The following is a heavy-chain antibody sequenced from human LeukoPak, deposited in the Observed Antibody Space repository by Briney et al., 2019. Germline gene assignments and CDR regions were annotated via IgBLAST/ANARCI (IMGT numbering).Heavy chain of an antibody. Sequence: PSETLSLTCTVSGGSISSYYWSWIRQPPGKGLEWIGYIYYSGSTNYNPSLKSRVTISVETSKNQFSLKLSSVTAADTAVYYCARGGSKTTVTLWGQGTLVTVSS. CDR1: GGSISSYY. D-gene: IGHD4-17*01. J-gene: IGHJ4*02. CDR2: IYYSGST. CDR3: ARGGSKTTVTL. V-gene: IGHV4-59*01.